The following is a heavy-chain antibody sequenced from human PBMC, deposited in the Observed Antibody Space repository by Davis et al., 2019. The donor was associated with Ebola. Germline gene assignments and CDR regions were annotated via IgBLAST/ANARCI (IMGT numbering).Heavy chain of an antibody. CDR2: INPNSGGT. CDR3: ARGVERSTMISLYWFDP. CDR1: GYTFTGYY. V-gene: IGHV1-2*04. D-gene: IGHD3-22*01. Sequence: ASVKVSCKASGYTFTGYYMHWVRQAPGQGLEWMGWINPNSGGTNYAQKFQGWVTMTRDTSISTAYMELSRLRSDDTAVYYCARGVERSTMISLYWFDPWGQGTLVTVSS. J-gene: IGHJ5*02.